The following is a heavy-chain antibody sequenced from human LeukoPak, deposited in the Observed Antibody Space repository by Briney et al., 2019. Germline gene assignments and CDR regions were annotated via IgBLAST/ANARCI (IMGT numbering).Heavy chain of an antibody. CDR1: GFTFSTFW. D-gene: IGHD1-26*01. J-gene: IGHJ4*02. Sequence: PGGSLRLSCAASGFTFSTFWMTWVRHAPGKGREWVVNINHGGSESYYVDSVKGRFTIFRDNAESSLYLQLTSLGAEDTAVYYCVRGGLYHYSGTSGDYWGQGTLVTVSS. V-gene: IGHV3-7*01. CDR3: VRGGLYHYSGTSGDY. CDR2: INHGGSES.